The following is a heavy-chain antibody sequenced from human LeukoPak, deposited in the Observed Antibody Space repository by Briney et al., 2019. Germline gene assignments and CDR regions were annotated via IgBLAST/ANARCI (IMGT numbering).Heavy chain of an antibody. D-gene: IGHD1-26*01. CDR3: ARDQRGKGDFYY. Sequence: ASVKVSCKASGYTFTGYYIHWVRQAPGQGLEWMGWINPNRGVTNYAQKFQGRVTMTRDTSISTAYMELSRLRSDDTAVYYCARDQRGKGDFYYWGQGILVTVSS. V-gene: IGHV1-2*02. CDR2: INPNRGVT. CDR1: GYTFTGYY. J-gene: IGHJ4*02.